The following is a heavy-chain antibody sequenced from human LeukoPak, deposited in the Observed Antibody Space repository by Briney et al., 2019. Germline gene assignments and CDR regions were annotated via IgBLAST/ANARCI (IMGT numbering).Heavy chain of an antibody. V-gene: IGHV3-30*02. J-gene: IGHJ5*02. CDR3: ATNSVEP. D-gene: IGHD5-24*01. CDR2: IRFDGRSQ. Sequence: PGGSLRLSCAASGFPFSSYGMHWVRQAPGKGLEWVALIRFDGRSQHYADSVKGRFTISRDNSKNTLYLQMNSLRAEDTAVYYCATNSVEPWGQGTLVTVSS. CDR1: GFPFSSYG.